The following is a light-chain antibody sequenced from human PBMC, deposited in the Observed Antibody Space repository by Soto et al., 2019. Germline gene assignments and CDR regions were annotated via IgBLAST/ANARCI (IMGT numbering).Light chain of an antibody. Sequence: EIVLTQSPGTLSLSPGERATLSCRASQSVNSNHLAWYQQRPGQAPRLLIHGASSRATGVPDRFSGSGSGTDFTLTISRLEPEDFAVYHCQCYGTSCWTFGQGTKV. V-gene: IGKV3-20*01. CDR1: QSVNSNH. CDR2: GAS. J-gene: IGKJ1*01. CDR3: QCYGTSCWT.